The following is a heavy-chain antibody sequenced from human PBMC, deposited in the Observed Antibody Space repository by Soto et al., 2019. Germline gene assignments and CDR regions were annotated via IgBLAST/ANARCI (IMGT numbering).Heavy chain of an antibody. CDR1: GGSISSGDYY. J-gene: IGHJ4*02. CDR3: AREERIAGLFDY. V-gene: IGHV4-30-4*01. Sequence: PSETLSLTCTVSGGSISSGDYYWSWIRQPPGKGLEWIGYIYYSGSTYYNPSLKSRVTISVDTSKNQFSLKLSSVTAADTAVYYCAREERIAGLFDYWGQGTLVTVSS. CDR2: IYYSGST. D-gene: IGHD6-13*01.